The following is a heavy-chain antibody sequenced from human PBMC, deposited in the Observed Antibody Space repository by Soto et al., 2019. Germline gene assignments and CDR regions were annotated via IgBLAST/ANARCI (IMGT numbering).Heavy chain of an antibody. Sequence: FATVSLTSPFSGYSISIGSCWALIRTPPGKGPEWIASIYHGGTTFYNPSLKSRITISVDTSNNQFSLKLTSVTAADTAVYYCARVHVMVVAGSTFDYWGHGTLVTVSS. V-gene: IGHV4-38-2*01. J-gene: IGHJ4*01. CDR2: IYHGGTT. CDR1: GYSISIGSC. CDR3: ARVHVMVVAGSTFDY. D-gene: IGHD6-19*01.